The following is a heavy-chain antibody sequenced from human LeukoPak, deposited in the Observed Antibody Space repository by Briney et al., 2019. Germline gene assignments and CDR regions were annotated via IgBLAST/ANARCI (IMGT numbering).Heavy chain of an antibody. CDR1: GFTFDDYA. V-gene: IGHV3-9*01. CDR2: ISWNSGSI. J-gene: IGHJ4*02. CDR3: AKGAGYSSGWYDY. D-gene: IGHD6-19*01. Sequence: GRSLRLSCAASGFTFDDYAMHWVRQAPGKGLEWVSGISWNSGSIGYADSVKGRFTISRDNAKNSLYPQMNSLRAEDTALYYCAKGAGYSSGWYDYWGQGTLVTVSS.